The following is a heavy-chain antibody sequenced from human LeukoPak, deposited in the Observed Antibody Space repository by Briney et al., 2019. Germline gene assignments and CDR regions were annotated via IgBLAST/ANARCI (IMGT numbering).Heavy chain of an antibody. CDR2: ILYSGTT. CDR1: GGSVSSGIYY. D-gene: IGHD6-19*01. V-gene: IGHV4-61*01. J-gene: IGHJ4*02. CDR3: ARTTSAWFYFDY. Sequence: SETLSLTCTVSGGSVSSGIYYWSWIRQPPGKGLEWIGYILYSGTTNYSPPLKSRVTISVDTSKNQFSLKLSSLTAADTAVYYCARTTSAWFYFDYWGQGTLVTVSS.